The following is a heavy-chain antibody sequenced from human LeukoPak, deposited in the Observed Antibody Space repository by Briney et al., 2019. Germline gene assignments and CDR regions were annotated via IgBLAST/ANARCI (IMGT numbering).Heavy chain of an antibody. CDR1: GFTFDDYA. J-gene: IGHJ6*02. CDR2: ISWNSGSI. CDR3: AKSITGFFYGMDV. V-gene: IGHV3-9*01. Sequence: GRSLRLSCAASGFTFDDYAMHWVRQAPGKGLEWVSGISWNSGSIGYADSVKGRFTISRDNAKNSLHLQMNSLRAEDTALYYCAKSITGFFYGMDVWGQGTTVTVSS. D-gene: IGHD1-20*01.